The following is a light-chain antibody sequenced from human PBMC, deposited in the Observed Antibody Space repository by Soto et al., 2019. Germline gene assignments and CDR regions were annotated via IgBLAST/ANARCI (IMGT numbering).Light chain of an antibody. CDR3: QHFDSSPT. CDR2: GAS. J-gene: IGKJ4*01. V-gene: IGKV3-20*01. Sequence: EIVLTQSPGTLSLSPGESATLSCRASQTVSRSYFVWYQQKPGQAPRLLIYGASARATGIPDRFSGTGSGTESPLTISRLEPEDFAVYFCQHFDSSPTFGGGTKVEIK. CDR1: QTVSRSY.